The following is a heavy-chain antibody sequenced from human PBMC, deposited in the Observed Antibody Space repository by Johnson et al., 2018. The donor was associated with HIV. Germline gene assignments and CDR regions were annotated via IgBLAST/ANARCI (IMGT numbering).Heavy chain of an antibody. Sequence: QVQLVESGGDLVKPGGSLRLSCAASGFIFSDYYMTWIRQAPGKGLESISYISSSGRTIYYADSVKGRFTMSRDNAKKSLYRQMNSLRAEDTAVYYCAREEGTDIVTRGDAFDSCGQGRMGTVSS. J-gene: IGHJ3*02. V-gene: IGHV3-11*04. CDR3: AREEGTDIVTRGDAFDS. D-gene: IGHD3-9*01. CDR1: GFIFSDYY. CDR2: ISSSGRTI.